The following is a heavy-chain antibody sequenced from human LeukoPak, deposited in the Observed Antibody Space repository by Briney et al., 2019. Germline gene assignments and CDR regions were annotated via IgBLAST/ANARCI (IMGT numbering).Heavy chain of an antibody. CDR3: ARGDEYYFDY. CDR1: GFTFSTYW. CDR2: IKQDGSAK. V-gene: IGHV3-7*01. Sequence: PGGSLRLSCAASGFTFSTYWMSWVRPAPGKGLEWVAIIKQDGSAKFYVDSVKGRFTISRDNADNSLYLQMNSLRAEDTAVYYCARGDEYYFDYWGQGTLVTVSS. J-gene: IGHJ4*02.